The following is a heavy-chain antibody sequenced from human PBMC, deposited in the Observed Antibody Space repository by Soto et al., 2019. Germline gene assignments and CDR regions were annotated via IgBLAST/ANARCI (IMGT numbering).Heavy chain of an antibody. V-gene: IGHV3-23*01. CDR1: GFTRSNYV. CDR2: ISANGCNA. D-gene: IGHD2-15*01. CDR3: SMDLSSLGWFALRAPFCS. J-gene: IGHJ5*02. Sequence: EGSLRLSWAPSGFTRSNYVMNRIRQATGKGLGWLSSISANGCNAYYADSVKGRFTTSGARWKNKLYLQLDSQRVEGPALDFCSMDLSSLGWFALRAPFCSWGQGSLGTVAS.